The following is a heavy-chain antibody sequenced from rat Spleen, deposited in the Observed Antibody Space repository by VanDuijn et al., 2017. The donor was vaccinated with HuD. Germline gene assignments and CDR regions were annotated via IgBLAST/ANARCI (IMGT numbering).Heavy chain of an antibody. CDR3: ARHESYYDGYYHLEGVMDA. CDR2: ISPSGGST. V-gene: IGHV5-25*01. Sequence: EVQLVESGGGLVQPGRSLKLSCAASGFTFSNYDMAWVRQAPTKGLEWVASISPSGGSTYYRDSVKGRFTVSRDNAKSTLYLQMDSLRSEDTATYYCARHESYYDGYYHLEGVMDAWGQGASVTVSS. D-gene: IGHD1-12*03. CDR1: GFTFSNYD. J-gene: IGHJ4*01.